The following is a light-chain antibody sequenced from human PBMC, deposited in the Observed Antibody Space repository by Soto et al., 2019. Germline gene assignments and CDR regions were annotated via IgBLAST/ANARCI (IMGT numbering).Light chain of an antibody. CDR1: QSVSSS. V-gene: IGKV3-15*01. J-gene: IGKJ1*01. Sequence: IMMTQPPATLSVSPGERATLSCRASQSVSSSLAWYQQKPGQAPRLLIYGASTRATGIPARFSGSGSGTEFTLTINSLQSEDFAVYYCQQYNNWWTFGQGTKV. CDR2: GAS. CDR3: QQYNNWWT.